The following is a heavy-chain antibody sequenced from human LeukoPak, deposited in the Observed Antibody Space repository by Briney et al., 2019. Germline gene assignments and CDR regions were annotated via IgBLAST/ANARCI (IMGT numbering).Heavy chain of an antibody. CDR1: GFTLSTFW. D-gene: IGHD5-24*01. V-gene: IGHV3-7*01. Sequence: PGGSLRLSCAASGFTLSTFWMSWVRQAAGEGPEWVANIKQDESEKHYVDSVKGRFTISRDNAKNSLYLQMNSLRAEDTAVYYCARPRWLQFGPHDSWGQGTLVTVSS. CDR3: ARPRWLQFGPHDS. J-gene: IGHJ4*02. CDR2: IKQDESEK.